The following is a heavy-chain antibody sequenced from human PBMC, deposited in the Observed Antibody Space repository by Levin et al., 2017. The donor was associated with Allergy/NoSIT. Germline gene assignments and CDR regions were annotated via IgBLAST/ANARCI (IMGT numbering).Heavy chain of an antibody. D-gene: IGHD6-19*01. CDR2: IWNDGGNI. V-gene: IGHV3-33*01. CDR1: GFTFSSFG. J-gene: IGHJ1*01. CDR3: AREDAYGSRSEYFLH. Sequence: GESLKISCVASGFTFSSFGMHWVRQAPGKGLEWLALIWNDGGNIYYGDSVKARFTISRDNSKNTVYLQMNSLKDEDTALYYCAREDAYGSRSEYFLHWGRGTLVTVPS.